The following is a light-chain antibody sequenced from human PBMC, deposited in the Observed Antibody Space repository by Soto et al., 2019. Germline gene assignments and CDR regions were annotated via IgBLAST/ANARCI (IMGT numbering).Light chain of an antibody. CDR2: GAS. CDR3: QQYNNWPPWT. J-gene: IGKJ1*01. Sequence: EIVMTQSPATLSVSPGERATLSCRASQSVSSNLAWYQQKPGQAPRLPIYGASTRATGIPARFSGSGSGTEFTLTISSLQSEEFAVYYCQQYNNWPPWTFGQGTKVEIK. V-gene: IGKV3-15*01. CDR1: QSVSSN.